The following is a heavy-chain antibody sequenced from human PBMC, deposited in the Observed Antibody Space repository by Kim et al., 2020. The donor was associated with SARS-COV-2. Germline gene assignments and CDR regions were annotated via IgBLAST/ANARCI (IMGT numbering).Heavy chain of an antibody. CDR2: ISYDGSNK. V-gene: IGHV3-30*18. CDR3: AKGVGAAAGTYFDY. CDR1: GFTFSSYG. J-gene: IGHJ4*02. D-gene: IGHD6-13*01. Sequence: GGSLRLSCAASGFTFSSYGMHWVRQAPGKGLEWVAVISYDGSNKYYADSVKGRFTISRDNSKNTLYLQMNSLRAEDTAVYYCAKGVGAAAGTYFDYWGQG.